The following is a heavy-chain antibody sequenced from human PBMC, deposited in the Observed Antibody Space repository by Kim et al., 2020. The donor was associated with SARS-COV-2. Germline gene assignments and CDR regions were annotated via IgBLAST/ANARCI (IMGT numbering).Heavy chain of an antibody. V-gene: IGHV4-4*02. CDR2: IYHSGST. CDR1: GGSISSSNW. CDR3: ARGRAMYSGSYYFDY. Sequence: SETLSLTCAVSGGSISSSNWWSWVRQPPGKGLEWIGEIYHSGSTNYNPSLKSRVTISVDKSKNQFSLKLSSVTAADTAVYYCARGRAMYSGSYYFDYWGQGTLVTVSS. J-gene: IGHJ4*02. D-gene: IGHD1-26*01.